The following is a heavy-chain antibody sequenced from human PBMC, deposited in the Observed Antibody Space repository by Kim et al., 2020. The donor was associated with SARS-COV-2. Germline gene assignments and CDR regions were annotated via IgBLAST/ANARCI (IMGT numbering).Heavy chain of an antibody. V-gene: IGHV4-34*01. Sequence: SETLSLTCAVYGGSFSGYYWSWIRQPPGKGLEWIGEINHSGSTNYNPSLKSRVTISVDTSKNQFSLKLSSVTAADTAVYYCARVSRLWARGYYYYGMDVWGQGTTVTVSS. CDR3: ARVSRLWARGYYYYGMDV. CDR2: INHSGST. J-gene: IGHJ6*02. CDR1: GGSFSGYY. D-gene: IGHD7-27*01.